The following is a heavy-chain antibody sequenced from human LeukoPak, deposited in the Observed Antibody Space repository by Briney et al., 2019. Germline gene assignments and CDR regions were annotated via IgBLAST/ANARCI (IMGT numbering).Heavy chain of an antibody. CDR2: LDPSDSYS. Sequence: GESLKISCKTSGYRFTNYWISWVRQMPGKGLEWMGGLDPSDSYSNYSPSFQGHVTISADKSISTAYLQWSSLKASDTAMYYCARQGYGGSWYDYWGQGTLVTVSS. D-gene: IGHD6-13*01. CDR3: ARQGYGGSWYDY. J-gene: IGHJ4*02. V-gene: IGHV5-10-1*01. CDR1: GYRFTNYW.